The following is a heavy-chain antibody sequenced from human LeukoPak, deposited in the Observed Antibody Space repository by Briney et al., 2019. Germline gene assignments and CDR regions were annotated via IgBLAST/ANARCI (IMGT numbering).Heavy chain of an antibody. CDR1: GSTFSSYS. J-gene: IGHJ4*02. CDR3: AKDSPVVPFYDFWSGYYPSYYFDY. V-gene: IGHV3-21*01. D-gene: IGHD3-3*01. CDR2: ISSSSSYI. Sequence: GGSLRLSCAASGSTFSSYSMNWVRQAPGKGLEWVSSISSSSSYICYADSVKGRFTISRDNAKNSLYLQMNSLRAEDTAVYYCAKDSPVVPFYDFWSGYYPSYYFDYWGQGTLVTVSS.